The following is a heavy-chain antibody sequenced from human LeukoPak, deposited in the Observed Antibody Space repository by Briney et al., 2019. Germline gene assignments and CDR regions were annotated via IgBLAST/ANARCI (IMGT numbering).Heavy chain of an antibody. J-gene: IGHJ4*02. CDR3: AKLDLTDGNSHY. CDR2: ICDSGGCT. V-gene: IGHV3-23*01. CDR1: GFTFSSSA. Sequence: GGSLRLSCAASGFTFSSSALTWVRQAPGKGLEWVSSICDSGGCTYYADSVKGRFTISRDNSKDTLYLQLNSLRTEDTALYYCAKLDLTDGNSHYWGQGTLVTVSS. D-gene: IGHD4-23*01.